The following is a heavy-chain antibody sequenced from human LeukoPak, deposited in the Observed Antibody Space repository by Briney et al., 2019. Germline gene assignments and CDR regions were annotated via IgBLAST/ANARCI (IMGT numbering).Heavy chain of an antibody. CDR1: GFTFSSYA. Sequence: GASLRLSCAAAGFTFSSYAMSWVRQAPGKGLEWVSAISGSGGSTYYADSVKGRFTISRDNSKNTLYLQMNSLRAEDTAVYYCAKPLYDSTGYYLEIFHYWVQGTLVTVSS. CDR2: ISGSGGST. D-gene: IGHD3-22*01. V-gene: IGHV3-23*01. CDR3: AKPLYDSTGYYLEIFHY. J-gene: IGHJ4*02.